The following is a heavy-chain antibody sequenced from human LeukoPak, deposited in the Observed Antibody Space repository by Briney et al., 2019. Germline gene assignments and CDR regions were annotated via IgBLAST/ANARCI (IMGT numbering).Heavy chain of an antibody. Sequence: TASETLSLTCTVSGGSISSSGYYWGWIRQPPGKGLEWIGEINHSGSTNYNPSLKSRVTVSVDTSKNHFSLKLSSVTAADTAVYYCARGHESYGDYSQPQDYYGMDVWGQGTTVTVSS. CDR2: INHSGST. CDR1: GGSISSSGYY. V-gene: IGHV4-39*02. CDR3: ARGHESYGDYSQPQDYYGMDV. J-gene: IGHJ6*02. D-gene: IGHD4-17*01.